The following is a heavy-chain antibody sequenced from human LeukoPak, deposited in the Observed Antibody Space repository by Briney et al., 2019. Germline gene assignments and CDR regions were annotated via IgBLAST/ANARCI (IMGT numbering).Heavy chain of an antibody. CDR1: AGSTSSYY. J-gene: IGHJ4*02. CDR2: IYTTGSN. CDR3: TRQAGPYNWNYGFFDY. D-gene: IGHD1-7*01. V-gene: IGHV4-4*09. Sequence: PSETLSLTCTVSAGSTSSYYWSCIRHRPGRGLEWIGYIYTTGSNNYNTSLKSRVTISVDTSRSQCSLKLSSVTAPDTAVYYCTRQAGPYNWNYGFFDYWGQGTLVTVSS.